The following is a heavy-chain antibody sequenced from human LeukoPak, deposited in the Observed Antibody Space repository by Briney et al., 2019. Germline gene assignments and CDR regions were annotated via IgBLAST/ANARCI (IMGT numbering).Heavy chain of an antibody. V-gene: IGHV1-69*13. J-gene: IGHJ5*02. CDR1: GGTFSSYA. Sequence: SVKVSCKASGGTFSSYAISWVRQAPGQGLEWMGGIIPIFGTANYAQKFQGRVTITADESTSTAYMELSSLRSEDTAVYYCARERGYCSSTSCYEVDWFDPWGQGTLVTVSS. CDR2: IIPIFGTA. D-gene: IGHD2-2*01. CDR3: ARERGYCSSTSCYEVDWFDP.